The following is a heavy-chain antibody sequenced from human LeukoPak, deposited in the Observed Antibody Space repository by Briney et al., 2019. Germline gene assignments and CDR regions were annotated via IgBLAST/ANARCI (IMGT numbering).Heavy chain of an antibody. CDR1: GFTFSSYW. Sequence: AGGSLRLSCAASGFTFSSYWMSWVRQAPGKGLEWVANIKQDGSEKYYVYSVKGRFTISRDNAKNSLYLQMNSLRAEDTAVYYCASSGYCSSTSCYPYYYYYMDVWGKGTTVTVSS. CDR2: IKQDGSEK. D-gene: IGHD2-2*01. CDR3: ASSGYCSSTSCYPYYYYYMDV. J-gene: IGHJ6*03. V-gene: IGHV3-7*01.